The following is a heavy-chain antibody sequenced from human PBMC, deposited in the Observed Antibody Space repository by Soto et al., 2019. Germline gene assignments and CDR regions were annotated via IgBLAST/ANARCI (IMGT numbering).Heavy chain of an antibody. J-gene: IGHJ4*02. CDR1: GGSISSGYYY. CDR3: ARGDTTMVSRFDY. CDR2: IYHSGST. D-gene: IGHD5-18*01. V-gene: IGHV4-30-4*01. Sequence: PSETLSLTCTVSGGSISSGYYYWSWIRQPPGKGLEWIGHIYHSGSTYYNASLKSRVTVSVDTSKNQFSLTLSSVTAADTAVYYCARGDTTMVSRFDYWGQGTLVTVSS.